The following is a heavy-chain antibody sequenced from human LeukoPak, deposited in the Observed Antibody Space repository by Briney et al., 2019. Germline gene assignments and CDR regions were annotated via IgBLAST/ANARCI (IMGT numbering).Heavy chain of an antibody. CDR3: ARESSDAFDY. CDR2: IYSGGST. D-gene: IGHD2-2*01. J-gene: IGHJ4*02. CDR1: GFTFSSYC. Sequence: GGSLTLAWAVSGFTFSSYCMNWVRQPPGKGLEWVSVIYSGGSTNYAASVKGRFTISRDTSKNTLYLQMNSLRSADPALYYGARESSDAFDYWGQGTLVTVSS. V-gene: IGHV3-53*01.